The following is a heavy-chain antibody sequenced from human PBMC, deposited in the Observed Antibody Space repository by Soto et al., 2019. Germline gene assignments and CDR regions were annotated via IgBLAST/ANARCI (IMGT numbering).Heavy chain of an antibody. Sequence: SETLSLTCTVSGVSITSYYWSWIRQSPVKGLEWIGYIYYSGITDYNPSLKSRVTISVDTSKNQFSLNLSSVTAADTAVYYCARAYCGGGSCYYPLFDFWGQGTVVTVSS. D-gene: IGHD2-15*01. V-gene: IGHV4-59*01. CDR3: ARAYCGGGSCYYPLFDF. J-gene: IGHJ4*02. CDR2: IYYSGIT. CDR1: GVSITSYY.